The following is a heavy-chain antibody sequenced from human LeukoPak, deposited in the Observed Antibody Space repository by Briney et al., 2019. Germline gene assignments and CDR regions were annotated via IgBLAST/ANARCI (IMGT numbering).Heavy chain of an antibody. D-gene: IGHD3-10*01. Sequence: PGGSLRLSCAASGFTFSSSWMTWVRQAPGKGLEWVASINGDGGEIHYVDSVKGRFTISRDNAKDSLYLQMSSLRAEDTAIYYCATYVGSGNYAYYYYMDVWGKGTTVTVSS. CDR1: GFTFSSSW. V-gene: IGHV3-7*01. CDR3: ATYVGSGNYAYYYYMDV. J-gene: IGHJ6*03. CDR2: INGDGGEI.